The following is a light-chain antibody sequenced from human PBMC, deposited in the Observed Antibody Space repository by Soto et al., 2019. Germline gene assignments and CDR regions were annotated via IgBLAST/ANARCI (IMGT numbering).Light chain of an antibody. V-gene: IGKV1-5*03. CDR2: KAS. CDR1: EIISSW. Sequence: DIQLTQSPSTLSASVGDTVTITCRSREIISSWLAWYQQKPGKAPKLLIYKASNLEDGVPSRFSGSGSETDFTLTISNLQPDDFATYYCQQYHSPSITFGQGTKVDI. CDR3: QQYHSPSIT. J-gene: IGKJ1*01.